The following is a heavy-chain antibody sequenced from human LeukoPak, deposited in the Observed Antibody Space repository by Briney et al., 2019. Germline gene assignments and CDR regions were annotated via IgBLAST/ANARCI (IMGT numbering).Heavy chain of an antibody. CDR3: AKDLYGGGWYNYFDP. D-gene: IGHD6-19*01. V-gene: IGHV3-30*18. CDR1: GFSCSNYG. J-gene: IGHJ5*02. Sequence: GGSLRLSCAASGFSCSNYGMHWVRQAPGKGLEWVATISYDGKSQHYGDSVKGRFTISRDNSKNTVYLQMNSLRPEDSAMYYCAKDLYGGGWYNYFDPWGQGTRVTVSS. CDR2: ISYDGKSQ.